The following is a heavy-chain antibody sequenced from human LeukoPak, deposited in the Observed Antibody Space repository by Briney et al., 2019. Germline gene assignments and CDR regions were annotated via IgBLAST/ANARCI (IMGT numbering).Heavy chain of an antibody. CDR1: DFSFATYA. CDR2: IYSGGST. D-gene: IGHD5-24*01. V-gene: IGHV3-66*01. Sequence: PGGSLRLSCAASDFSFATYAMGWVRQAPGKGLEWVSVIYSGGSTYYADSVKGRFTISRDNSKNTLYLQMNSLRAEDTAVYYCARVESYYYYMNVWGKGTTVTISS. J-gene: IGHJ6*03. CDR3: ARVESYYYYMNV.